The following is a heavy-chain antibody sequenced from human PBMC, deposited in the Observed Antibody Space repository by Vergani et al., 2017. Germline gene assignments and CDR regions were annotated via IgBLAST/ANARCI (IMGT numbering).Heavy chain of an antibody. CDR2: INHSGST. CDR3: ARGKSYYYDSSGYCVSSGFDP. J-gene: IGHJ5*02. Sequence: QVQLQQWGAGLLKPSETLSLTCAVYGGSFSGYYWSWIRQPPGKGLEWIGEINHSGSTNYNPSLKSRVTISVDTSKNQFSLKLSSVTAADTAVYYCARGKSYYYDSSGYCVSSGFDPWGQGTLVTVSS. D-gene: IGHD3-22*01. V-gene: IGHV4-34*01. CDR1: GGSFSGYY.